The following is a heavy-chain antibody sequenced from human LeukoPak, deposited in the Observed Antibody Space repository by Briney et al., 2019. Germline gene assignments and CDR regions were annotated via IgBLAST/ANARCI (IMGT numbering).Heavy chain of an antibody. V-gene: IGHV3-23*01. CDR3: AKSYTSSWYVGFDP. J-gene: IGHJ5*02. Sequence: PGGSLRLSCAASGFTFSSYAMSWVRQAPGKGLECVSTISGSGGTTYYADSVRGRFTISRDKSKNTLHLQMNSLRAEDTAIYYCAKSYTSSWYVGFDPWGQGTLVTVSS. CDR1: GFTFSSYA. D-gene: IGHD6-13*01. CDR2: ISGSGGTT.